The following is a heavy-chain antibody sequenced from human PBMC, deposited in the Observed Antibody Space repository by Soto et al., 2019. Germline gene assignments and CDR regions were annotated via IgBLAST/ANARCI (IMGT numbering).Heavy chain of an antibody. V-gene: IGHV3-23*01. CDR3: ANSLLFYSGSYYRAFDI. J-gene: IGHJ3*02. D-gene: IGHD1-26*01. Sequence: PGGSLRLSCAASGFTFSNAWMNWVRQAPGKGLEWVSAISGSGGSTYYADSVKGRFTISRDNSKNTLYLQMNSLRAEDTAVYYCANSLLFYSGSYYRAFDIWGQGTMVTVSS. CDR2: ISGSGGST. CDR1: GFTFSNAW.